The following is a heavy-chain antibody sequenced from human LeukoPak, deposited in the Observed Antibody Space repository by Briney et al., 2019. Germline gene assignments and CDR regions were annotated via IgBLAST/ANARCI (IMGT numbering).Heavy chain of an antibody. D-gene: IGHD3-9*01. CDR2: INHSGST. CDR3: ARVEFDRDWYYFDY. Sequence: SETLSLTCAVYGGSFSGYYWSWIRQPPGKGLEWIGEINHSGSTNYNPSLKSRVTISVDTSKNQFSLKLSSVTAADTAVYYCARVEFDRDWYYFDYWGQGTLVTVSS. V-gene: IGHV4-34*01. CDR1: GGSFSGYY. J-gene: IGHJ4*02.